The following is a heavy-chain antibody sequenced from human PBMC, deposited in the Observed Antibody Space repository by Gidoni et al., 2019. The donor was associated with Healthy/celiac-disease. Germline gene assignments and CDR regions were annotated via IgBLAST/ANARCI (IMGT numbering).Heavy chain of an antibody. V-gene: IGHV3-23*01. CDR2: ISGSGGST. Sequence: EVQLLESGGGLVPPGGSLRLSCAAYGFTFSSYAMSWVRQAPGKGLEWVSAISGSGGSTYYADSVKGRFTISRDNSKNTLYLQMNSLRAEDTAVYYCAKAGIAAARYFDYWGQGTLVTVSS. CDR1: GFTFSSYA. J-gene: IGHJ4*02. CDR3: AKAGIAAARYFDY. D-gene: IGHD6-25*01.